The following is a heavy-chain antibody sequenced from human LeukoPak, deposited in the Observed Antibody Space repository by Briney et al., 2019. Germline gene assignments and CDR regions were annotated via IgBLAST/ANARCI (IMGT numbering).Heavy chain of an antibody. CDR3: ARVTGYIVEDYFDY. CDR2: IYHSGST. D-gene: IGHD3-22*01. CDR1: GGSISSRNW. Sequence: SGTLSLTCAVSGGSISSRNWWSWVRQPPGKGLEWIGEIYHSGSTNYNPSLKSRVTISVDTSKNQFSLRLSSVTAADTAVYYCARVTGYIVEDYFDYWGQGTLVTVSS. V-gene: IGHV4-4*02. J-gene: IGHJ4*02.